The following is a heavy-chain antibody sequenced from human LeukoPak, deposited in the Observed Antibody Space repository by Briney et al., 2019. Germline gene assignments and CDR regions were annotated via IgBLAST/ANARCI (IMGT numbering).Heavy chain of an antibody. Sequence: SETLSLTCAVYGGSFSGYYWSWIRQPPGKGLEWIGEINHSGSTNYNPSLKSRVTIPVDTSKNRFSLKLSSVTAADTAVYYCARGGRPDIWGQGTMVTVSS. CDR2: INHSGST. CDR3: ARGGRPDI. J-gene: IGHJ3*02. CDR1: GGSFSGYY. V-gene: IGHV4-34*01.